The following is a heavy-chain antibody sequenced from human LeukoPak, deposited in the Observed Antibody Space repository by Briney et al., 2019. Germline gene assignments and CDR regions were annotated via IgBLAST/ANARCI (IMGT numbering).Heavy chain of an antibody. CDR2: ISSSGSYK. J-gene: IGHJ4*02. CDR1: GFTFSSYA. V-gene: IGHV3-21*01. CDR3: ATLDPPGDY. Sequence: PGGSLRLPCAASGFTFSSYAMHWVRQAPGKGLEWVSSISSSGSYKSYADSVKGRFTISRDNAKNSLYLQMNSLRAEDTAMYYCATLDPPGDYWGQGTLVTVSS.